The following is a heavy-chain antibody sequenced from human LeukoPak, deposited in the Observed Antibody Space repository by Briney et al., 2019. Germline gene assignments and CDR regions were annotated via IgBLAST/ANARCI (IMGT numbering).Heavy chain of an antibody. CDR1: GGSFSGYY. D-gene: IGHD5-18*01. Sequence: SETLSLTCAVYGGSFSGYYWSWIRQPPGKGLEWIGEINHSGSTNYNPSLKSRVTISVDTSKNQFSLKLSSVTAADTAVYYCASPNIRYGYGMDVWGQGTTVTVSS. V-gene: IGHV4-34*01. CDR3: ASPNIRYGYGMDV. J-gene: IGHJ6*02. CDR2: INHSGST.